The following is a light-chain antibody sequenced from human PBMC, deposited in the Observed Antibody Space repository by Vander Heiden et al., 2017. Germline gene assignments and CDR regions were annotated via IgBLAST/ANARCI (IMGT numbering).Light chain of an antibody. CDR1: SSNIGSNT. V-gene: IGLV1-44*01. CDR3: AAWDDSLNGPV. Sequence: QSVLTQPPSASGTPGQRVTISCSGSSSNIGSNTVNWYQHPPGTAPKLLIYSNNRRPSGVPDRFSGSQSGTSASLAISGLQSEDEADYYCAAWDDSLNGPVFGGGTKLTVL. J-gene: IGLJ2*01. CDR2: SNN.